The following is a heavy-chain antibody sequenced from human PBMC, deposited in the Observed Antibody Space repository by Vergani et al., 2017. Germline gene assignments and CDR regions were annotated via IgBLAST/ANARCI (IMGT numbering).Heavy chain of an antibody. V-gene: IGHV4-39*01. CDR1: GGSITRRSYY. D-gene: IGHD3-9*01. J-gene: IGHJ4*02. CDR3: VRTGSFILRYFHWAL. CDR2: IYHCGGA. Sequence: QLHLQESGPGLVKPSETLSLTCTVSGGSITRRSYYLGWTGQSPGKGLEWIGNIYHCGGAYYNPSLKGRVTISVDTSKNQFSLEVTSVTAADTAMYFCVRTGSFILRYFHWALWGRRTLVTVSA.